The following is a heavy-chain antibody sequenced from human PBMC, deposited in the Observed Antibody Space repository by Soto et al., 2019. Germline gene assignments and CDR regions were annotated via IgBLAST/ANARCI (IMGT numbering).Heavy chain of an antibody. CDR2: IYYSGST. V-gene: IGHV4-31*03. D-gene: IGHD3-10*01. J-gene: IGHJ4*02. CDR1: GGSISSGGYY. Sequence: SETLSLTCTVSGGSISSGGYYWSWIRQHPGKGLEWIGYIYYSGSTYYNPSLRSRITISVDTSRNQFSLKLSSVTAADTAVYYCAREHYYGSGSYYKPGFYFDYWGQGTLVTVSS. CDR3: AREHYYGSGSYYKPGFYFDY.